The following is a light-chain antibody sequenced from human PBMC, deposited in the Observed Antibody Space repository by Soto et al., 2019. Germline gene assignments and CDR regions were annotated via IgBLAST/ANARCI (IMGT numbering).Light chain of an antibody. J-gene: IGKJ4*01. CDR3: QQSYSTPQVT. CDR2: AAS. Sequence: DIQMTQSPSSLSASVGDRVTITCRASQSISSYLNWYQQKPGKAPKLLIYAASSLQSGVPSRFSGSGSGTDFTLTISRPQPEDFSTYYCQQSYSTPQVTFGGGTKVEIK. V-gene: IGKV1-39*01. CDR1: QSISSY.